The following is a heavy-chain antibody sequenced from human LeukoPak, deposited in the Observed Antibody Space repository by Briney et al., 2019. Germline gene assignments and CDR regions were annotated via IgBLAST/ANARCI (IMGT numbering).Heavy chain of an antibody. CDR3: ARSEGRTYYDSSGYSFDY. V-gene: IGHV1-69*05. D-gene: IGHD3-22*01. CDR1: GGTFSSYA. CDR2: IIPIFGTA. J-gene: IGHJ4*02. Sequence: ASVKVSCKASGGTFSSYAISWVRQAPGQGLEWMGGIIPIFGTANYAQKIQGRVTITTDESTSTAYMKPSNLRSEDTAVYDCARSEGRTYYDSSGYSFDYWGQGTLVTVSS.